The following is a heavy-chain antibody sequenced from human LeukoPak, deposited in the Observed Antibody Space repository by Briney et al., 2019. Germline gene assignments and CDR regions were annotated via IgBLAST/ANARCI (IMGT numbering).Heavy chain of an antibody. CDR2: IYYSGST. Sequence: PTETLSLTCTVSRGSISSSGYYWGWIRQPPGKGLEWIGSIYYSGSTYYNPSLKSRVTISVDTSKNQFSQNLSSVTASDTAVYYCARLHYYDSSGFYYFDYWGQGTLVTVSS. J-gene: IGHJ4*02. V-gene: IGHV4-39*01. CDR3: ARLHYYDSSGFYYFDY. D-gene: IGHD3-22*01. CDR1: RGSISSSGYY.